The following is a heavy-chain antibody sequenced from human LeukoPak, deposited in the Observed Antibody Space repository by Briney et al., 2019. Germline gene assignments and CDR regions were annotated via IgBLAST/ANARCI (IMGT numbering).Heavy chain of an antibody. CDR1: GVTFRSYG. CDR3: ARASRDGYAY. Sequence: PGGSLRLSCAASGVTFRSYGRNWLRQAPGTGLRWVAYIGASDVSDVYYADSVAGRFTISRDDAKSSLYLQMNSLTAEDTGVYYCARASRDGYAYWGRGTPVSVSS. CDR2: IGASDVSDV. V-gene: IGHV3-48*03. J-gene: IGHJ4*02. D-gene: IGHD5-24*01.